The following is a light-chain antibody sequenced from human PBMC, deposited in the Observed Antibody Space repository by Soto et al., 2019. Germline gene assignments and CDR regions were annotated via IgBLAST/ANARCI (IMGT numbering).Light chain of an antibody. V-gene: IGKV1-33*01. CDR2: DAS. CDR1: QDITTY. J-gene: IGKJ1*01. CDR3: QQYDDFPWT. Sequence: DIQMTQSPSSLSASVGDRVTITCQASQDITTYLNWYQQKPGKAPKLLIYDASNLETGVPSRFSGSGFGTDFTFTISSLQPEDTATYYCQQYDDFPWTFGQGTKVEIK.